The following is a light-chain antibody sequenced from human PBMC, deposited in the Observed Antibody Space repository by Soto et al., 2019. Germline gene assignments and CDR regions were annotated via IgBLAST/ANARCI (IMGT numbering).Light chain of an antibody. CDR3: QKYDSAPWT. Sequence: IQMTQSPSSLSASVGDRVTITCRASQGIRTYLAWYQQKPGKVPKLLIFSASTLQSGVPPRFSGSGSGTDFTLTISSLQPEDVATYYWQKYDSAPWTFGQGTKVDIK. CDR2: SAS. J-gene: IGKJ1*01. V-gene: IGKV1-27*01. CDR1: QGIRTY.